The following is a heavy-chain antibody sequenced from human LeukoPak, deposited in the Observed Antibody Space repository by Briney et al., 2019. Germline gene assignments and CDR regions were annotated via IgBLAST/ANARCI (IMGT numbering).Heavy chain of an antibody. CDR2: IYPGDSDT. D-gene: IGHD6-13*01. Sequence: GESLKISCKGSGYSFASYWIAWVRQMPGKGLEWMGIIYPGDSDTRYSPSFQGHVTISADKSFSTAYLQWTSLKASDTAMYYCARHAKAYGSSCDYWGQGTLVTVSS. CDR1: GYSFASYW. V-gene: IGHV5-51*01. J-gene: IGHJ4*02. CDR3: ARHAKAYGSSCDY.